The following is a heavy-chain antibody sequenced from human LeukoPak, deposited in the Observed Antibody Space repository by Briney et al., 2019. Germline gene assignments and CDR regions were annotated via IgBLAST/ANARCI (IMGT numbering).Heavy chain of an antibody. CDR3: ASVHDILTGYYNYY. Sequence: SETLSLTCTVSGGYLSSGTYYWSWIRQPPGKGLEWIGYIYNSGNTYYNPSLKSRVTISLDTSKNQFSLKLRSVTAADTAVYYCASVHDILTGYYNYYWGQGTLVTVSS. CDR2: IYNSGNT. CDR1: GGYLSSGTYY. J-gene: IGHJ4*02. D-gene: IGHD3-9*01. V-gene: IGHV4-61*01.